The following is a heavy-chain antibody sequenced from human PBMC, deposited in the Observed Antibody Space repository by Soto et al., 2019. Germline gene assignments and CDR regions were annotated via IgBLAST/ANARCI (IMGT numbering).Heavy chain of an antibody. D-gene: IGHD5-12*01. V-gene: IGHV1-69*06. J-gene: IGHJ4*02. Sequence: ASVKVSCKASGYSVTRHYLHWVRQAPGQGLEWMGGIIPMFNTTNYAQRFQGRVTITADKSTSTVYMELNSLRSEDTAVYYCARDKEMATITEFVYWGQGTLVTVSS. CDR3: ARDKEMATITEFVY. CDR2: IIPMFNTT. CDR1: GYSVTRHY.